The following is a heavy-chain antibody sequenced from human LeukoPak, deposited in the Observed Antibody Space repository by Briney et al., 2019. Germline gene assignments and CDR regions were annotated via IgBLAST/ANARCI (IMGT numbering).Heavy chain of an antibody. V-gene: IGHV4-59*12. CDR2: IYYSGST. CDR1: GGSISSCY. CDR3: ARGRFWSGYYTGSYYYYMDV. Sequence: PSETLSLTCTVSGGSISSCYWSWIRQPPGKGLEWIGYIYYSGSTNYNPSLKSRVTISVDTSKNQFSLKLSSVTAADTAVYYCARGRFWSGYYTGSYYYYMDVWGKGTTVTVSS. D-gene: IGHD3-3*01. J-gene: IGHJ6*03.